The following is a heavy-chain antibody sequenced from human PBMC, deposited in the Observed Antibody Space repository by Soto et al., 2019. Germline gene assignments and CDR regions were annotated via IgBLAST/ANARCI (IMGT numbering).Heavy chain of an antibody. D-gene: IGHD4-4*01. Sequence: PGGSLRLSCEASGFTFSNFGMNWVRQAPGKGLEWVARVWYDGSSKYYVDSVKGRFTISRDNSKETVYLQMNSLRAEDTGVYYCARETDSNYDGMGVWGQGTTVTVSS. CDR2: VWYDGSSK. V-gene: IGHV3-33*01. J-gene: IGHJ6*02. CDR1: GFTFSNFG. CDR3: ARETDSNYDGMGV.